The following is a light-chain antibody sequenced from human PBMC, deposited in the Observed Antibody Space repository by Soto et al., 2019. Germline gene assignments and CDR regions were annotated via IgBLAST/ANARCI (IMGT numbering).Light chain of an antibody. CDR1: SSDVGSYNL. CDR2: EGS. V-gene: IGLV2-23*03. Sequence: QSALTQPASVSGSPGQSITISCTGTSSDVGSYNLVSWDQQHPGKAPKLIIYEGSKRPSGVSNRFSGSKSGNTASLTISGLQAEDEADYYCCSYAGSRSFVVFGGGTKVTVL. CDR3: CSYAGSRSFVV. J-gene: IGLJ2*01.